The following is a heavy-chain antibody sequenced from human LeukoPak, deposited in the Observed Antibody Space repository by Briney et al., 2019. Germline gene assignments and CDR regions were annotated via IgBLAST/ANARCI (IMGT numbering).Heavy chain of an antibody. Sequence: PSETLSLTCTVSGGSISGTNHYWGWIRQPPGKGLEWIGNIYYSGSTYYNPSLKSRVTISIDTSKNQFSLKLSSVTAADTAVYYCARDGSSWSDEGNYFDYWGQGTLVSVSS. D-gene: IGHD6-13*01. CDR2: IYYSGST. CDR1: GGSISGTNHY. CDR3: ARDGSSWSDEGNYFDY. V-gene: IGHV4-39*07. J-gene: IGHJ4*02.